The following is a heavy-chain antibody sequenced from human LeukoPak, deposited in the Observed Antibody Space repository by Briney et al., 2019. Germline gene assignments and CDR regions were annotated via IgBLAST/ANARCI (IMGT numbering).Heavy chain of an antibody. CDR2: ISSSGSYI. J-gene: IGHJ5*02. V-gene: IGHV3-21*04. D-gene: IGHD6-13*01. CDR1: GFTFSSYS. Sequence: GGSLRLSCAASGFTFSSYSMNWVRQAPGKGLEWVSSISSSGSYIYYADSVKGRFTISRDNAKNSLYLQMNSPRAEDTAVYYCAKELAAAGTKWFDHWGQGTLVTVSS. CDR3: AKELAAAGTKWFDH.